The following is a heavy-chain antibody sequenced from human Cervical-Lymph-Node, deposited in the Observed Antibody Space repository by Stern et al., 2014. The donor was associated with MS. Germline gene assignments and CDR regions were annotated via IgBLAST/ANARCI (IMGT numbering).Heavy chain of an antibody. D-gene: IGHD1-26*01. Sequence: EVQLVESGGGLVQPGGSLRLSCTASTFTFSTYTMHWVRQAPGKGLEYVSAISGHWHSTYYADSVKGRFTISTDNSKNTLYLQMGSLRAEDMGVYYCARGFPSGSFRLQYALDVWGQGTTVTVSS. CDR1: TFTFSTYT. V-gene: IGHV3-64*07. CDR2: ISGHWHST. J-gene: IGHJ6*02. CDR3: ARGFPSGSFRLQYALDV.